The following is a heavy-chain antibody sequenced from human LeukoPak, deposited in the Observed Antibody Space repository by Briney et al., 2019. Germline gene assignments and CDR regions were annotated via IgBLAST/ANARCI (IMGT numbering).Heavy chain of an antibody. D-gene: IGHD2-21*02. V-gene: IGHV5-51*01. J-gene: IGHJ4*02. Sequence: GESLKISCKGSGYSFTSYWLGWVRQMPGKGLEWMGIIYPGDSDTRYSPSFQGQVTISADKSISTAYLQWSSLKASDTAMYYCARRTYCGGDCYFLDYWGQGTLVTVSS. CDR3: ARRTYCGGDCYFLDY. CDR2: IYPGDSDT. CDR1: GYSFTSYW.